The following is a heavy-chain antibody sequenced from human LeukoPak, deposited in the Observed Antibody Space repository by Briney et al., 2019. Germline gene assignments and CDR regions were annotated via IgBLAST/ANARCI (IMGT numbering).Heavy chain of an antibody. Sequence: GGSLRLSCATSGFTFSSYAMSWVRQAPGKGLEWVSAISGSGGSTYYADSVKGRFTISRDNSKNTLYLQMNSLRAEDTAVYYCAKDRTVTTQPPAFDIWGQGTMVTVSS. V-gene: IGHV3-23*01. CDR1: GFTFSSYA. J-gene: IGHJ3*02. D-gene: IGHD4-17*01. CDR3: AKDRTVTTQPPAFDI. CDR2: ISGSGGST.